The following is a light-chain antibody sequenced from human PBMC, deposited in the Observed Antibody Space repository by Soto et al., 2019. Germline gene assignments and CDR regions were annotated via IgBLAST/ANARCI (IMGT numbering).Light chain of an antibody. CDR3: QHYNSYSEA. J-gene: IGKJ1*01. Sequence: EIVLTQSPGTLSLSPGERATLSCRASQSVSSTFLAWYQQKPGQAPRLLIFGVSNRATGIPDRFSGSGSGTEFTLTISSLQPDEFATYYCQHYNSYSEAFGQGTKVDIK. CDR1: QSVSSTF. V-gene: IGKV3-20*01. CDR2: GVS.